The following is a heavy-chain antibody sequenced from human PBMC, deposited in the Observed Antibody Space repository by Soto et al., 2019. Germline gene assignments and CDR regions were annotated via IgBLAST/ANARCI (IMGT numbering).Heavy chain of an antibody. CDR2: ISTHNGNT. Sequence: QDQLVQSGAEVKKPGASVKVSCKASVFTSSGISWVRQAPGQRLEWMGWISTHNGNTIYAQKYQGRVIMTMDTSTTSVYMELRSLRPDDTAVYLCAREGILGLFDAYDLWGQGTMVTVSS. CDR1: VFTSSG. D-gene: IGHD3-3*01. V-gene: IGHV1-18*04. J-gene: IGHJ3*01. CDR3: AREGILGLFDAYDL.